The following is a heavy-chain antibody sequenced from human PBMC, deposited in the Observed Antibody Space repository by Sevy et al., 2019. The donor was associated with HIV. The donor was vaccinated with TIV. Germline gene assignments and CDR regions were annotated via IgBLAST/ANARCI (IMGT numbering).Heavy chain of an antibody. CDR3: ARGPYNSGLRLDF. CDR2: ISFDGGNK. V-gene: IGHV3-30-3*01. D-gene: IGHD5-12*01. J-gene: IGHJ4*02. Sequence: GSLRLSCAASGFSLSDYAIHWARQGPVKGLEWLTVISFDGGNKYYAASVKGRFTISRENSKNTVSLQMNSLRPDDTALYYCARGPYNSGLRLDFWGRGILVTVSS. CDR1: GFSLSDYA.